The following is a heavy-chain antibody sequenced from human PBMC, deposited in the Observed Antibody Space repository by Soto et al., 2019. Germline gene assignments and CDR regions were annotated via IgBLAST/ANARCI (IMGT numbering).Heavy chain of an antibody. CDR2: IYYSGST. CDR1: GGSISSYY. J-gene: IGHJ4*02. D-gene: IGHD1-7*01. V-gene: IGHV4-59*01. CDR3: ARARKGITGTYYFDY. Sequence: SETLSLTCTVSGGSISSYYWSWIRQPPGKGLEWIGYIYYSGSTNYNPSLKSRVTISVDTSKNQFSLKLSSVTAADTAVYYCARARKGITGTYYFDYWGQGTLVTVSS.